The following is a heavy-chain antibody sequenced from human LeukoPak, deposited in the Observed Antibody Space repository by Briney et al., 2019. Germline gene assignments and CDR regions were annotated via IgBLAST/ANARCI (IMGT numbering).Heavy chain of an antibody. CDR1: GFTFSTYS. D-gene: IGHD5-24*01. CDR2: FSRGGTTI. Sequence: PGGSLRLSCAASGFTFSTYSMNWVRQAPGRGLEWVSSFSRGGTTIYYADSVKGRFIISRDNAKSSLYLQMNSLRAEDTAVYYCARPRDGYNLVAFDIWGQGTMVTVSS. J-gene: IGHJ3*02. CDR3: ARPRDGYNLVAFDI. V-gene: IGHV3-48*01.